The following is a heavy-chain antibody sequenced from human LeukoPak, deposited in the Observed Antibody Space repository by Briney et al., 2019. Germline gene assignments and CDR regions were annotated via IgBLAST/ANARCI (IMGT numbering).Heavy chain of an antibody. Sequence: PSETLSLTCAVYGGSFSGYYWGWIRQPPGKGLEWIGQINHSGSTNYNPSLKSRVTISVDTSKNQFSLKLSSVTAADTAVYYCARVGRYFDWFRRGAFDIWGQGTMVTVSS. V-gene: IGHV4-34*01. CDR3: ARVGRYFDWFRRGAFDI. J-gene: IGHJ3*02. CDR1: GGSFSGYY. D-gene: IGHD3-9*01. CDR2: INHSGST.